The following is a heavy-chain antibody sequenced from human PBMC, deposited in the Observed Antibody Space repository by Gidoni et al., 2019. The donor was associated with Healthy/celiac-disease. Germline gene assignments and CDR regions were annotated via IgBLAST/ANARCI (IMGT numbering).Heavy chain of an antibody. Sequence: QVQPVPSGAEVKKPGSSVKVSCNASGGPFSSYAISWVRQATGQGLEWMGGIIPIFGTANYAQKFQGRVTITADESTSTAYMELSSLRSEDTAVYYCARGGGSYTGAYNWFDPWGQGTLVTVSS. CDR2: IIPIFGTA. CDR3: ARGGGSYTGAYNWFDP. J-gene: IGHJ5*02. V-gene: IGHV1-69*01. D-gene: IGHD1-26*01. CDR1: GGPFSSYA.